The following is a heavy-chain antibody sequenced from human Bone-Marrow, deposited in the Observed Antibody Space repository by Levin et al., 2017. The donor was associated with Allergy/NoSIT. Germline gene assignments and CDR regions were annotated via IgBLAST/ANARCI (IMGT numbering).Heavy chain of an antibody. Sequence: SETLSLTCTVSGASISTDYWSWIRQPPGKGLEWIGFIYSSGYTNYNPSLKSRFTISLDTSKNQFSLHLSSVTAADTAVYYCAREAKTNSGYYTFDYWGQGILVTVSS. D-gene: IGHD3-22*01. CDR3: AREAKTNSGYYTFDY. J-gene: IGHJ4*02. CDR1: GASISTDY. CDR2: IYSSGYT. V-gene: IGHV4-59*01.